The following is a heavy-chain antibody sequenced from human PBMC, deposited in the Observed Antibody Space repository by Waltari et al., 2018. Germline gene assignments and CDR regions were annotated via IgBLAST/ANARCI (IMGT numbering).Heavy chain of an antibody. J-gene: IGHJ5*02. CDR2: IYYSGST. Sequence: QLQLQESGPGLVKPSETLSLTCTVSGGSISSSSYYWGWIRQPPGKGLEWIGSIYYSGSTYYNPSLKSRVTISVDTSKNQFSLKLSSVTAADTAVYYCARVRSGGTANANKLGWFDPWGQGTLVTVSS. D-gene: IGHD2-15*01. CDR3: ARVRSGGTANANKLGWFDP. V-gene: IGHV4-39*07. CDR1: GGSISSSSYY.